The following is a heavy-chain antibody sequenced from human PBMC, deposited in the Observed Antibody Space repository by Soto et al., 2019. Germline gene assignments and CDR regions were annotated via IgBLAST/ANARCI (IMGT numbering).Heavy chain of an antibody. Sequence: QVQLVQSGAEVKKPGASVKVSCKASGYTFTGYYIHWLRQAPGQGPEWMGWMNPSSGATNFAQKFQGWVTMTRDTSISTAFMDLSRLKSDDTAVYYCVRGAYSSEYYFDYWGQGTLVTVSS. D-gene: IGHD3-22*01. CDR2: MNPSSGAT. V-gene: IGHV1-2*04. J-gene: IGHJ4*02. CDR1: GYTFTGYY. CDR3: VRGAYSSEYYFDY.